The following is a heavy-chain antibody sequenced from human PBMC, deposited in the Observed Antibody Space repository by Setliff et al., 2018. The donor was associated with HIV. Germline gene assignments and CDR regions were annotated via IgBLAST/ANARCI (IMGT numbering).Heavy chain of an antibody. CDR2: IDPSDSYT. CDR3: ARRSTAVAGTPYYYYMDV. D-gene: IGHD6-19*01. V-gene: IGHV5-10-1*01. J-gene: IGHJ6*03. Sequence: GESLTISCKGSGYSFTSYWISWVRQMPGNGLEWMGRIDPSDSYTNYSPSFQGHVTISADKSISTAYLQWSSLKASDTAMYYCARRSTAVAGTPYYYYMDVWGKGTTVTVSS. CDR1: GYSFTSYW.